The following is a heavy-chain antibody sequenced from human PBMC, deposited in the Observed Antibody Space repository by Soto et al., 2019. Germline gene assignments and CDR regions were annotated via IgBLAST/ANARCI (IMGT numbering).Heavy chain of an antibody. CDR3: TTGRESSSDYYYGMDV. Sequence: SVKVSCKASGFTFTSSTVPWVRQAPGQRLEWIGWIVVGSGTTNYAQKFQERVTITWDKSTSTAYMELSSLRSEDTAVYYCTTGRESSSDYYYGMDVWGQGTTVTVSS. D-gene: IGHD6-6*01. V-gene: IGHV1-58*01. J-gene: IGHJ6*02. CDR1: GFTFTSST. CDR2: IVVGSGTT.